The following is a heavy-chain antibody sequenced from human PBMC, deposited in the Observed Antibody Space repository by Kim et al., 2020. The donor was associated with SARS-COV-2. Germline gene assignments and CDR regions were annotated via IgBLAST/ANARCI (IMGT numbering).Heavy chain of an antibody. D-gene: IGHD2-8*01. Sequence: SETLSLTCTVSGGSISSSSYYWGWIRQPPGKGLEWIGSIYYSGSTYYNPSLKSRVTISVDTSKNQFSLKLSSVTAADTAVYYCARQDLLIRWFDPWGQG. J-gene: IGHJ5*02. CDR1: GGSISSSSYY. CDR3: ARQDLLIRWFDP. V-gene: IGHV4-39*01. CDR2: IYYSGST.